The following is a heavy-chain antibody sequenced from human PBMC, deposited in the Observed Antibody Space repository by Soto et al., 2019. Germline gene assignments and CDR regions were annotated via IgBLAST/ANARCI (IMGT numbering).Heavy chain of an antibody. CDR3: ARGTRATQYYYYFYGMDV. V-gene: IGHV4-59*01. CDR2: ISYSGST. Sequence: SETLSLTCTVSGGSISTYYWTWIRQPPGKGLEWIGYISYSGSTNYNPSLKSRLTISLNTSKKHFSLKLSSVTAADTAVYYCARGTRATQYYYYFYGMDVWGQGTTVTVSS. CDR1: GGSISTYY. J-gene: IGHJ6*02.